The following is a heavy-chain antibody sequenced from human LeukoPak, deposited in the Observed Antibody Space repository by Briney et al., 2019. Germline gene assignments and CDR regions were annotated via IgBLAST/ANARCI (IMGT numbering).Heavy chain of an antibody. J-gene: IGHJ6*03. CDR1: GFTFSSHA. CDR2: LSGSGGTT. CDR3: AKGGSTSRVTTSRVVFGYYYYLDV. D-gene: IGHD4-17*01. Sequence: GGSLRLSCAASGFTFSSHAMGWVRQAPGKGLEWVSILSGSGGTTYHADSVKGRFSISRDNSKNTLYLQLNSLRAEDTAVYYCAKGGSTSRVTTSRVVFGYYYYLDVWGKGTPVTVSS. V-gene: IGHV3-23*01.